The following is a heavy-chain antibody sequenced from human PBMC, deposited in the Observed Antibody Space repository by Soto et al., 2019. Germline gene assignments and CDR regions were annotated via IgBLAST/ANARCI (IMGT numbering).Heavy chain of an antibody. CDR2: IFTGGST. D-gene: IGHD4-4*01. V-gene: IGHV3-66*01. Sequence: PGGSLRLSCAASGFTVNTNYMTWVRQAPGKGLEWLSFIFTGGSTYYADSVKGRFTISRDDSKNTVYLQLNSLRADDTAVYYCARDPPITTDFGLDVWGQGTTVTVSS. CDR1: GFTVNTNY. J-gene: IGHJ6*02. CDR3: ARDPPITTDFGLDV.